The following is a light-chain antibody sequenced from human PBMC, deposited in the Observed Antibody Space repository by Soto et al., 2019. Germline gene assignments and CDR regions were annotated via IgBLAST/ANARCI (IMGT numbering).Light chain of an antibody. CDR2: GAS. Sequence: EIVMTQSPVTLSVFPWERATLSCRASQSVGATVAWYHQRPGQAPRLLISGASTRATGVPARVSASGSGTAFTLTITSLPSDDFGVYYCQQYADWPTTFGQGTKVDIK. CDR3: QQYADWPTT. V-gene: IGKV3-15*01. J-gene: IGKJ1*01. CDR1: QSVGAT.